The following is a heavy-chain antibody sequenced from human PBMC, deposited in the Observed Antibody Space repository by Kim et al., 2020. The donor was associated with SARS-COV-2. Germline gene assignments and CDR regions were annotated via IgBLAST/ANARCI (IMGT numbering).Heavy chain of an antibody. Sequence: GRVTMTRDTSTSTVYMELSSLRSEDTAVYYCARGGEDIVVVVAAPPFFDYWGQGTLVTVSS. V-gene: IGHV1-46*01. D-gene: IGHD2-15*01. CDR3: ARGGEDIVVVVAAPPFFDY. J-gene: IGHJ4*02.